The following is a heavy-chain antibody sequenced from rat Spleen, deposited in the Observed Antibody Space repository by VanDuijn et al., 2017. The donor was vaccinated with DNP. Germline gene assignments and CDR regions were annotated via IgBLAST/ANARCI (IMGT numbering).Heavy chain of an antibody. CDR1: GFTLSNYW. Sequence: EVQLVETGGGLVQPGRSLKLSCVASGFTLSNYWLFWIRQAPGKGLEWVASISADGSSTSYTDSVKGRFTISRDNVENTVYLQMNSMRSADTETYYCAKDQHWYAMDAWGQGTSVTVSS. CDR3: AKDQHWYAMDA. CDR2: ISADGSST. J-gene: IGHJ4*01. V-gene: IGHV5-58*01.